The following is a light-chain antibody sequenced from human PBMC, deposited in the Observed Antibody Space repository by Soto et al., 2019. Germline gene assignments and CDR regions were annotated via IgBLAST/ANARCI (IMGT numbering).Light chain of an antibody. CDR3: HHYGRSLWT. CDR1: ENVISNF. V-gene: IGKV3-20*01. Sequence: EIFLTQSPGTLSLSRGEKSSFXXRTSENVISNFLGWYQQRPGQAPRLXIYGTSNRAPGIPGRFIGSGAGTDFTLTITRLEPEDSAFYYCHHYGRSLWTFGQGTKVDIK. J-gene: IGKJ1*01. CDR2: GTS.